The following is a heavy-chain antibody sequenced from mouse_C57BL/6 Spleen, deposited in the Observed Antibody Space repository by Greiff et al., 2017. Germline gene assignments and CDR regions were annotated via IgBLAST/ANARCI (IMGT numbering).Heavy chain of an antibody. CDR2: IHPSDSNT. V-gene: IGHV1-74*01. J-gene: IGHJ2*02. Sequence: QVQLQQPGAELVKPGASVKVSCKASGYTFTSYWMHWVKQRPGQGLEWIGRIHPSDSNTNYNQKFKGKATLTVDKSSSTAYMQLNSLTSEDSAVYYCARWSYGSSSYYFDYWDQGTSLTVSS. D-gene: IGHD1-1*01. CDR1: GYTFTSYW. CDR3: ARWSYGSSSYYFDY.